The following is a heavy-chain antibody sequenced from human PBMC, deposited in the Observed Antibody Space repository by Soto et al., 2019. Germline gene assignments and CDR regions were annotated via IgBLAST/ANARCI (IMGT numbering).Heavy chain of an antibody. CDR1: GFTFPNYA. CDR3: AKHLPSNKKQRLWADAFHI. D-gene: IGHD6-25*01. V-gene: IGHV3-23*01. Sequence: EVRLLESGGGLVQPGGSLRLSCFASGFTFPNYAMSWVRQAPGKGLEWVSVVTGRASSTYYADSVEGRFTISRDNSRNTLFLHMNSLGAEDTAVYYCAKHLPSNKKQRLWADAFHIWGQRTMLTVSS. CDR2: VTGRASST. J-gene: IGHJ3*02.